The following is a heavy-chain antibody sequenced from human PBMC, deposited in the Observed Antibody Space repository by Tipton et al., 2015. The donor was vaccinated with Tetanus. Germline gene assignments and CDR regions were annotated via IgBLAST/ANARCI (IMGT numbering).Heavy chain of an antibody. CDR3: ARDGYGGNNWFDP. CDR1: GGSFSGYY. CDR2: INHSGST. V-gene: IGHV4-34*01. Sequence: TLSLTCAVYGGSFSGYYWSWIRQPPGKGLEWIGEINHSGSTNYNPSLKSRVTISVDTSKNQFSLKLSSVTAADTAVYYCARDGYGGNNWFDPWGQGTLVPVSS. D-gene: IGHD4-23*01. J-gene: IGHJ5*02.